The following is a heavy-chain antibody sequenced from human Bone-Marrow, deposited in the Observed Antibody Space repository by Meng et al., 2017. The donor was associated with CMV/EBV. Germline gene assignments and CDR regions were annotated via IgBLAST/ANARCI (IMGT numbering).Heavy chain of an antibody. V-gene: IGHV4-59*01. CDR3: AREVTSNAFDI. CDR1: GGSISSYY. CDR2: IYYSGTT. J-gene: IGHJ3*02. Sequence: GSLRLSCTVSGGSISSYYWSWIRQPPGKGLECIGYIYYSGTTYYNPSLKSRVTISVDTSKNQFSLKLISVTAADTAVYFCAREVTSNAFDIWGQGAMVTVSS.